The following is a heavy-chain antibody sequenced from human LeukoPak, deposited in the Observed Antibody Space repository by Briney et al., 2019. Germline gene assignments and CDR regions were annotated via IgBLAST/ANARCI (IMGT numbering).Heavy chain of an antibody. V-gene: IGHV4-34*01. CDR3: ARGRNYYDSSGYYYGAFDI. CDR2: IKHSGST. CDR1: GGTFSGSY. D-gene: IGHD3-22*01. J-gene: IGHJ3*02. Sequence: SETLSLTCAAYGGTFSGSYWSWIRQPPGKGLEWIGEIKHSGSTNYNPLLKSRVTISVDTPKNQFSLKLSSVTAADTAVYYCARGRNYYDSSGYYYGAFDIWGQGTMVTVSS.